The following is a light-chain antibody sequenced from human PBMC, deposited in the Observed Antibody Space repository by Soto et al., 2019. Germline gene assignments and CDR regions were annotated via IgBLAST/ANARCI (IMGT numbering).Light chain of an antibody. CDR2: DAS. V-gene: IGKV3-11*01. J-gene: IGKJ5*01. CDR3: QQRSNWPST. CDR1: QSVSSY. Sequence: EIVVPKAPATRSWSPGERATLYCRASQSVSSYLAWYQQKPGQAPRLLIYDASNRATGIPARFSGSGSGTDFTLTISSLEPEDFAAYYCQQRSNWPSTFGQGTRLEIK.